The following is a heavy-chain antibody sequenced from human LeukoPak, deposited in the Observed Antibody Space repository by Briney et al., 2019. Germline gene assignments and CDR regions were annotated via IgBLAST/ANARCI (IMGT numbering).Heavy chain of an antibody. Sequence: ASVKVSCKASGYTFTSYAMNWMRQAPGQGLEWMGWINTNIGNPTYAQGFTGRFVFSLDTSVSTAYLQISSLKAEDTAVYYCARAYVRWALLRPRPADYWGQGTLVTVSS. CDR2: INTNIGNP. J-gene: IGHJ4*02. D-gene: IGHD2-15*01. CDR1: GYTFTSYA. CDR3: ARAYVRWALLRPRPADY. V-gene: IGHV7-4-1*02.